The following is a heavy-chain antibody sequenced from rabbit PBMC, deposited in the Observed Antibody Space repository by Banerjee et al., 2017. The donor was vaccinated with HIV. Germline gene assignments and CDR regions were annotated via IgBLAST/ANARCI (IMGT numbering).Heavy chain of an antibody. Sequence: QSLEESGGDLVKPGASLTLTCTASGFSFSSSYYMCWVRQAPGKGLEWIACIYASSSGTTYYASWAKGRFTISKTSSTTVTLQMTSLTAADTATYFCASDSYSYDGYAYAPNLWGQGTLVTVS. CDR1: GFSFSSSYY. CDR2: IYASSSGTT. CDR3: ASDSYSYDGYAYAPNL. D-gene: IGHD6-1*01. V-gene: IGHV1S40*01. J-gene: IGHJ4*01.